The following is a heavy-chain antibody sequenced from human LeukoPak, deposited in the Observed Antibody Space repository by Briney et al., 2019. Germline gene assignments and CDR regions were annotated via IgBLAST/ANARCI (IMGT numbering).Heavy chain of an antibody. D-gene: IGHD6-19*01. V-gene: IGHV3-23*01. J-gene: IGHJ4*02. CDR1: GFTFSSYV. CDR3: VKARGSGDTRFDY. Sequence: GGSLRLPCAASGFTFSSYVMTWVRQAPGKGLEWVSSISYSGDSTNHADSVRGRFTISRDNSDNTVYLQMNSLRAEDTAVYYCVKARGSGDTRFDYWGEGTLVTVSS. CDR2: ISYSGDST.